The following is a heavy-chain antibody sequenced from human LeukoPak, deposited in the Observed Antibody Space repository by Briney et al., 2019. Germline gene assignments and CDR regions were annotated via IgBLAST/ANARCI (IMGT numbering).Heavy chain of an antibody. CDR2: IYSGGST. CDR3: ARGASGYYTPLDY. CDR1: GFTVSSNY. V-gene: IGHV3-53*01. J-gene: IGHJ4*02. Sequence: GGSLRLSCAASGFTVSSNYMSWVRQAPGKGLEWVSVIYSGGSTYYADSVKGRFTISRDNSKNTLYLQMNSLRAEDTAVYYCARGASGYYTPLDYWGQGTLVTVSS. D-gene: IGHD3-3*01.